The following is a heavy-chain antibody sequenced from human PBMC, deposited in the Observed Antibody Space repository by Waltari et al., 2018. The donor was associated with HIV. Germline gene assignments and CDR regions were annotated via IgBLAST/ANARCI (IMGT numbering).Heavy chain of an antibody. CDR1: GLTCTFYF. V-gene: IGHV3-7*01. D-gene: IGHD3-10*01. Sequence: EVQLVESGGGWVQPGGSLTLTCEASGLTCTFYFLSWVRQAPGKGLEWVANINQAGTERHYVDSVRGRFTISRDNDKTSVFLQMNSLTVEDTAVYYCATTHGSGDYDNDFDYWGQGTLV. CDR2: INQAGTER. J-gene: IGHJ4*02. CDR3: ATTHGSGDYDNDFDY.